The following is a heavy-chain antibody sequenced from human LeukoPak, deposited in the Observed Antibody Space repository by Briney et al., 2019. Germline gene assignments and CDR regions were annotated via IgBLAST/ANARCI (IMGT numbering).Heavy chain of an antibody. D-gene: IGHD3-3*01. V-gene: IGHV1-18*01. CDR1: GYTFTNHG. CDR3: ARDQTYYDFWSGRPTPADY. CDR2: ISAYNGNT. J-gene: IGHJ4*02. Sequence: GASVMVSCKTSGYTFTNHGISWVRQAPGQGLEWMGWISAYNGNTNYAQKLQGRVTMTTDTSTSTAYMELRSLRSDDTAVYYCARDQTYYDFWSGRPTPADYWGQGTLVTVSS.